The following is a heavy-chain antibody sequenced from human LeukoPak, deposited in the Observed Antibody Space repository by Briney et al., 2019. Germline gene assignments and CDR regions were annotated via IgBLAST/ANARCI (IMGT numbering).Heavy chain of an antibody. CDR1: GFTLSTYW. CDR2: IRSKASSYAT. Sequence: PGGSLRLSCAASGFTLSTYWMSWVRQASGKGLEWVGRIRSKASSYATAYAASVKGRFTISRDDSKNTAYLQMNSLKTEDTAVYYCTVNYCSGATCYMYWGQGTLVTVSS. J-gene: IGHJ4*02. D-gene: IGHD2-15*01. V-gene: IGHV3-73*01. CDR3: TVNYCSGATCYMY.